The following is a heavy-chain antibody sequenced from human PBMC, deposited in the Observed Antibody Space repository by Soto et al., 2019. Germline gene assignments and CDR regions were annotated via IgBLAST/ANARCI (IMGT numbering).Heavy chain of an antibody. CDR2: ISSSGSTI. V-gene: IGHV3-48*03. CDR1: GFTFSSYE. Sequence: QPGGSLRLSCAASGFTFSSYEMNWVRQSPGKGLEWVSYISSSGSTIYYADSVKGRFTISRDNAKNSLYLQMNSLRAEDTAVYYCARDNWFDPWGQGTLVTVPS. J-gene: IGHJ5*02. CDR3: ARDNWFDP.